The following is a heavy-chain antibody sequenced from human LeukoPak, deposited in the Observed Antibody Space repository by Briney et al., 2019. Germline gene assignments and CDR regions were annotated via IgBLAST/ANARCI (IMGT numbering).Heavy chain of an antibody. CDR3: ARVNRYCSSISCYKFDY. J-gene: IGHJ4*02. Sequence: SETLSLTCTVSGGSISSYYWSWLRQPPGKGLEWIGYIYDSGSTNYNPSLKSRVTISVDTSKKQFSLKLSSVTAADTAVYYCARVNRYCSSISCYKFDYWGQGTLVTVSS. CDR2: IYDSGST. D-gene: IGHD2-2*02. V-gene: IGHV4-59*01. CDR1: GGSISSYY.